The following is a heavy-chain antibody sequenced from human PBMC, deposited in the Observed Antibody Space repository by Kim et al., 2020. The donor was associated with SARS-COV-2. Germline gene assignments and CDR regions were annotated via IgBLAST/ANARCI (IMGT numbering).Heavy chain of an antibody. CDR1: GGSISSGSYY. CDR3: ARSSRGVPLDY. V-gene: IGHV4-61*02. D-gene: IGHD3-10*01. J-gene: IGHJ4*02. CDR2: IYTSGST. Sequence: SETLSLTCTVSGGSISSGSYYWSWIRQPAGKGLEWIGRIYTSGSTNYNPSLKSRVTISVDTSKNQFSLKLSSVTAADTAVYYCARSSRGVPLDYWGQGTLVTVSS.